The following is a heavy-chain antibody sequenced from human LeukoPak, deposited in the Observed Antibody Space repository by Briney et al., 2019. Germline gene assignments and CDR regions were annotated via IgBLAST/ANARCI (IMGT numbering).Heavy chain of an antibody. CDR1: GGSISSYY. V-gene: IGHV4-4*07. CDR3: ASSVIAVAGTGTFDY. CDR2: IYTSGST. D-gene: IGHD6-19*01. Sequence: SETLSLTCTVSGGSISSYYWSWLRQPAGKGLEWIGRIYTSGSTNYNPSLKSRVTMSVDTSKNQFSLKLSSVTAADTPEYYCASSVIAVAGTGTFDYWRQGTLVTVSS. J-gene: IGHJ4*02.